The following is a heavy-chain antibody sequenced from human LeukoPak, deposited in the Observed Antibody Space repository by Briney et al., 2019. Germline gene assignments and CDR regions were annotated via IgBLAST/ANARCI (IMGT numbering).Heavy chain of an antibody. Sequence: SVKVSCKASGGTFSSYAISWVRQAPGQGLEWMGGIIPIFGTANYAQKFQGRVTITADESTSTAYMELSSLRSEDTAVYYCASAGAYYYEGLGYWGQGTLVTVSS. J-gene: IGHJ4*02. D-gene: IGHD3-16*01. CDR1: GGTFSSYA. V-gene: IGHV1-69*13. CDR3: ASAGAYYYEGLGY. CDR2: IIPIFGTA.